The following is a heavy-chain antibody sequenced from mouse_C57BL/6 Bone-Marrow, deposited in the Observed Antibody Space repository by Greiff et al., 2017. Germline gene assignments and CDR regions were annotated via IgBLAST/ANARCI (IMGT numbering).Heavy chain of an antibody. D-gene: IGHD1-1*02. V-gene: IGHV1-15*01. CDR3: TRSRLWSYAMDY. J-gene: IGHJ4*01. CDR2: IDPETGGT. Sequence: QLQQSGAELVRPGASVTLSCKASGYTFTDYEMHWVKQTPVHGLEWIGAIDPETGGTAYNQKFKGKAILTADKSSSTAYMELRSLTSEDSAVYYCTRSRLWSYAMDYWGQGTSVTVSS. CDR1: GYTFTDYE.